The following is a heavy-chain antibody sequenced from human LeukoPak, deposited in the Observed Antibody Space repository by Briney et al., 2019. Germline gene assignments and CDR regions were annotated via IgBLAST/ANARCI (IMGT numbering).Heavy chain of an antibody. D-gene: IGHD3-16*01. Sequence: GSLRLSCAASGFIFSNYGMNWVRQAPGKGLEWVAAISASGSATSYADSVRGRFTISRDNSKSTTYLQMNSLRAEDTAVFYCARVLSRGFFGGVYFDYGGRGLRVPVSS. CDR3: ARVLSRGFFGGVYFDY. J-gene: IGHJ4*02. CDR2: ISASGSAT. V-gene: IGHV3-23*01. CDR1: GFIFSNYG.